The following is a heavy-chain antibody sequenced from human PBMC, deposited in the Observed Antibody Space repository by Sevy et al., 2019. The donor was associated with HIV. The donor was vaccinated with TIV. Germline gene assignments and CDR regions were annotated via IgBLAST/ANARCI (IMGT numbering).Heavy chain of an antibody. V-gene: IGHV3-74*01. CDR2: IDPDGSRT. CDR3: AKDFDWPSGY. Sequence: GGSLRLSCEASGFTFSSYWMHWVRQVPGKGLVWVSRIDPDGSRTSYVDSVKGRFTISRDNAKNTLYLQMKSLRGEDTAVYYCAKDFDWPSGYWGQGTLVTVSS. D-gene: IGHD3-9*01. CDR1: GFTFSSYW. J-gene: IGHJ4*02.